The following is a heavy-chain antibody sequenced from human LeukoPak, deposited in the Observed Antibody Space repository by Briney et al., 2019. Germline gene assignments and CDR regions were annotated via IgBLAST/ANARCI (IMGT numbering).Heavy chain of an antibody. D-gene: IGHD2-15*01. CDR2: IIPIFGTA. Sequence: SVKVSCKASGGTFSSYTISWVRQAPGQGLEWMGRIIPIFGTANYAQKFQGRVTITTDESTSTAYMELRSLRSEDTAVYYCARTYSFLSFDYWGQGTLVTVSS. CDR1: GGTFSSYT. V-gene: IGHV1-69*05. CDR3: ARTYSFLSFDY. J-gene: IGHJ4*02.